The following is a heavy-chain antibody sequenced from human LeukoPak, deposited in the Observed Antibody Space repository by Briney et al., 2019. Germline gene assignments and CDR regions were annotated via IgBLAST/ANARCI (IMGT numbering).Heavy chain of an antibody. Sequence: GGSLRLSCAASGFTFSTYAITWVRQAPGKGLEWVANIKQDGSEKYYVDSVKGRFTISRDNAKNSLYLQMNSLRAEDTTMYYCARDLVQVNYYYGMDVWGQGTTVTVSS. J-gene: IGHJ6*02. CDR3: ARDLVQVNYYYGMDV. CDR2: IKQDGSEK. V-gene: IGHV3-7*01. CDR1: GFTFSTYA. D-gene: IGHD1-1*01.